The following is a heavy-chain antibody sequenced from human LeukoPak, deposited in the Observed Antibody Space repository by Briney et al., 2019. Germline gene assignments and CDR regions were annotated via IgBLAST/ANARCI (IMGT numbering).Heavy chain of an antibody. D-gene: IGHD3-22*01. J-gene: IGHJ6*03. CDR2: ISSSSSTI. CDR1: GFTFSSYS. CDR3: ARLSTRHYDSSGYYYYYYYMDV. V-gene: IGHV3-48*01. Sequence: PGGSLRLSCAASGFTFSSYSMNWVRQAPGKGLEWVSYISSSSSTIYYADSVKGRFTISRDNAKNSLYLQMNSLRAEDTAVYYCARLSTRHYDSSGYYYYYYYMDVWGKGTTVTISS.